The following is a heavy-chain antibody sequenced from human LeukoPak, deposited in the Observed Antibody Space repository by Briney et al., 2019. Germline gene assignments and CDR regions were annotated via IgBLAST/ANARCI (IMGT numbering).Heavy chain of an antibody. CDR3: ATYDSSSYYFDY. Sequence: GGSLRLSCAASGFTFSSYSMNWVRQAPGKGLEWVSYISSSGSTIYYADSVKGRFTISRDNAKNSLYLQMNSLRAEDTAVYYCATYDSSSYYFDYWGQGTLVTVSS. CDR2: ISSSGSTI. J-gene: IGHJ4*02. D-gene: IGHD3-22*01. V-gene: IGHV3-48*04. CDR1: GFTFSSYS.